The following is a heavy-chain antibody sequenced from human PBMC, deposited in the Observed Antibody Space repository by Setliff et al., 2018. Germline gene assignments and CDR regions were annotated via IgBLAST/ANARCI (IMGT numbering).Heavy chain of an antibody. D-gene: IGHD2-2*01. CDR2: LWYDGNNK. Sequence: PGGSLRLSCVASGFTFKDYGMHWVRQAPGKGLEWVAVLWYDGNNKDHADSVKGRFTISRDNSKNTLYLQMDSLRVEDTAVYYCVRGEMFSTSPRADWGQGTQVTVSS. V-gene: IGHV3-33*01. CDR1: GFTFKDYG. CDR3: VRGEMFSTSPRAD. J-gene: IGHJ4*02.